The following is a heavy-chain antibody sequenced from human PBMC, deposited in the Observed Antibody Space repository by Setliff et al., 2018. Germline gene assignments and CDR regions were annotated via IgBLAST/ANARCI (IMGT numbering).Heavy chain of an antibody. CDR1: GDSITSGDYY. D-gene: IGHD2-8*02. J-gene: IGHJ6*04. CDR3: ARGRRDTGSDQYVGGFCYWDV. V-gene: IGHV4-30-4*01. CDR2: ISSSGKN. Sequence: KPSETLSLTCTVSGDSITSGDYYWSWIRQSPEKGLEWIGHISSSGKNYNKSSLKSRLAIFLEAPTNQFSLELKSVTDADTAVYFCARGRRDTGSDQYVGGFCYWDVWGKGITVTVSS.